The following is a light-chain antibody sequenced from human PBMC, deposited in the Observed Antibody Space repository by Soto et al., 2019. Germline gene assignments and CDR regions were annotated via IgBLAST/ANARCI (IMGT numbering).Light chain of an antibody. CDR3: AAWDDSLNGVV. J-gene: IGLJ2*01. V-gene: IGLV1-44*01. Sequence: QLVLTQPPSASGTPGQRVTISCSGSSSNIGGNIVNWYQQLPGTGPKLLIFGNDQRPSWVPDRFSGSKSGTSASLAISGLQSEDEANYYCAAWDDSLNGVVFGGGTKVTVL. CDR1: SSNIGGNI. CDR2: GND.